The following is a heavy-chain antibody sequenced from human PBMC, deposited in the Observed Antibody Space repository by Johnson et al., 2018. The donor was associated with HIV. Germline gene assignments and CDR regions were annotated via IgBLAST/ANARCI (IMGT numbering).Heavy chain of an antibody. D-gene: IGHD2/OR15-2a*01. V-gene: IGHV3-13*01. Sequence: VQLVESGGGVVQPGSSLRLSCAASGFTFSSYDMHWVRQATGKGLEWVSAIGTAGDTYYPGSVKGRFTISRENAKNSLYLQMNSLRAGDTAVYYCARDRSKGGAFDIWGQGTMVTVSS. CDR3: ARDRSKGGAFDI. CDR2: IGTAGDT. CDR1: GFTFSSYD. J-gene: IGHJ3*02.